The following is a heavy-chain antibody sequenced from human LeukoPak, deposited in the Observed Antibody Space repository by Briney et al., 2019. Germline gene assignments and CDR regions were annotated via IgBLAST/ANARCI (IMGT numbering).Heavy chain of an antibody. CDR1: GFTFSDYY. Sequence: PGGSLRLSCAASGFTFSDYYLSWIRQAPGKGLEWVSYISTSGSTIYYADSVKGRFTISRDNAKNSLYLQMNSLRAEDTAVYYCVRGYFDWLLPYPYDYWGQGTLVTVSS. CDR2: ISTSGSTI. V-gene: IGHV3-11*01. J-gene: IGHJ4*02. D-gene: IGHD3-9*01. CDR3: VRGYFDWLLPYPYDY.